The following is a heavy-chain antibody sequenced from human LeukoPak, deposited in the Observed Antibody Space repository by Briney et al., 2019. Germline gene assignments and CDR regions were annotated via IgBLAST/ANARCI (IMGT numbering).Heavy chain of an antibody. Sequence: GASVKVSCKASGGTFSSYTISWVRQAPGQGLEWMGWISAYNGNTNYAQKFQGRVTITTDESTSTAYMELSSLRSEDTAVYYCARVTDGYNPTSDFDYWGQGTLVTVSS. CDR1: GGTFSSYT. CDR3: ARVTDGYNPTSDFDY. CDR2: ISAYNGNT. J-gene: IGHJ4*02. D-gene: IGHD5-24*01. V-gene: IGHV1-69*16.